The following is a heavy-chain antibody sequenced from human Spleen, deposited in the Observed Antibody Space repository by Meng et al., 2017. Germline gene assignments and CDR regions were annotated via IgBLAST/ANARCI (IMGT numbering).Heavy chain of an antibody. CDR2: ISGGGTTL. CDR1: GFTFSSFD. CDR3: AREQDGNTFVY. V-gene: IGHV3-48*03. Sequence: GESLKISCAASGFTFSSFDMDWVRQVPGKGLEWVSYISGGGTTLLYTDSVKGRFTISRDNAKNSLYLQMHSLRAEDTAIYYCAREQDGNTFVYWGQGTLVTVSS. J-gene: IGHJ4*02.